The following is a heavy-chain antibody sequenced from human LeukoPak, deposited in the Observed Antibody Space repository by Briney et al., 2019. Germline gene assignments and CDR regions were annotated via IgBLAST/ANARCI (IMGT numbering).Heavy chain of an antibody. V-gene: IGHV3-53*01. Sequence: GGSLRLSCAASGFTFSSYSMSWVRQAPGKGLEWVSVIYSGGGTYYADSVKGRFTISRDNSKNTLYLQMNSLRAEDTAMYYCARDRSNSFDYWGQGTLVTVSS. J-gene: IGHJ4*02. D-gene: IGHD6-13*01. CDR1: GFTFSSYS. CDR3: ARDRSNSFDY. CDR2: IYSGGGT.